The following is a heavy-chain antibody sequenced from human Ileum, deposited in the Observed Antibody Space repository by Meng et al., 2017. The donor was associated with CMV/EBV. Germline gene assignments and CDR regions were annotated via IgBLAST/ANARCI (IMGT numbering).Heavy chain of an antibody. CDR2: INGGNGDT. D-gene: IGHD6-19*01. CDR3: ARSGDPGITVTGAFDI. V-gene: IGHV1-3*01. Sequence: QVQIVQSGAEVKKPGASVRVSCKASGYSFPSLGMHWVRQTPGQKLEWMGYINGGNGDTAFSPKAQGRVTITRDTSASIAYMELNNLRSEDTGIYYCARSGDPGITVTGAFDIWGQGTLVTVSS. CDR1: GYSFPSLG. J-gene: IGHJ4*02.